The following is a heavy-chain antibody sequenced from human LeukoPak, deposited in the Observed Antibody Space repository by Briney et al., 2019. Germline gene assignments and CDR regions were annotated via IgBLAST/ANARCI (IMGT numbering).Heavy chain of an antibody. CDR2: ISGYNGNT. CDR3: ARDRWFGDLSPFGY. D-gene: IGHD3-10*01. Sequence: ASVKVSCKASGGTFSSYGITWVRQAPGQGLEWMGWISGYNGNTHYAQKLQDRVTMTTDTSTTTAYMELRSLRSDDTAVYYCARDRWFGDLSPFGYWGQGTLLTVSS. J-gene: IGHJ4*02. CDR1: GGTFSSYG. V-gene: IGHV1-18*01.